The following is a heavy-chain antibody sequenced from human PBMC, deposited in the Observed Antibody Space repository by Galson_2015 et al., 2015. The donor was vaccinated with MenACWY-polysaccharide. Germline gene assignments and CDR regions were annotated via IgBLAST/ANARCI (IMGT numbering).Heavy chain of an antibody. J-gene: IGHJ5*02. CDR3: AKDSTDFWSVAGRFDH. CDR2: IRSSGTNT. D-gene: IGHD3-3*01. Sequence: SLRLSCAASGLTFTSYAMSWVRQAPGKGLEWVSAIRSSGTNTYYAGSVKGRFTISRDNSKNTLYLQMNSLRAEDTAVYYCAKDSTDFWSVAGRFDHWGQGTLVTVSS. V-gene: IGHV3-23*01. CDR1: GLTFTSYA.